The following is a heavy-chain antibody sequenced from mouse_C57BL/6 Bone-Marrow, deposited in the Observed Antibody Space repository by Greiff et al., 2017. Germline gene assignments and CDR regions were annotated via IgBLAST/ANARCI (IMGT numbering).Heavy chain of an antibody. CDR3: AMQYYGSSGAWFAY. J-gene: IGHJ3*01. CDR2: INPYNGGT. CDR1: GYTFTDYY. D-gene: IGHD1-1*01. Sequence: EVQLQQSGPVLVKPGASVKMSCKASGYTFTDYYMNWVKQSHGKSLEWIGVINPYNGGTSYNQKFKGKATLTVDKSSSTAYMELNSLTSEDSAVYYCAMQYYGSSGAWFAYWGQGTLVTVSA. V-gene: IGHV1-19*01.